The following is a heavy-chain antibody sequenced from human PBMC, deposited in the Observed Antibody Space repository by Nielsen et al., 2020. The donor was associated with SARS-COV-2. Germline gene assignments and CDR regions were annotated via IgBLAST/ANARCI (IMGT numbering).Heavy chain of an antibody. CDR1: GGAVSSGSSY. Sequence: SETLSLTCTVSGGAVSSGSSYWSWIRQPPGKGLEWIGYIYYNGKTNYNPSLKTRVTISVDTSKNQFSLKLTSVTAADTAVYYCAKDPNYGDYELNWFDPWGQGTLVTVSS. CDR2: IYYNGKT. CDR3: AKDPNYGDYELNWFDP. D-gene: IGHD4-17*01. V-gene: IGHV4-61*01. J-gene: IGHJ5*02.